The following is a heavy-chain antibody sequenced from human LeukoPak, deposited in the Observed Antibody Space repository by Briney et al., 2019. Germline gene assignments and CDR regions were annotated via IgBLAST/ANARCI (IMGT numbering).Heavy chain of an antibody. V-gene: IGHV3-74*01. D-gene: IGHD4-23*01. CDR2: IKTDGSST. J-gene: IGHJ5*02. Sequence: GGSLRLSCAASGLTFSSYWMPWVRQAPGKGLEWVSRIKTDGSSTNYADSVKGRFTLSRDNAKNTLYLQMNSLRAEDTAVYYCASQSGGNPFSWGQGTLVTVSS. CDR3: ASQSGGNPFS. CDR1: GLTFSSYW.